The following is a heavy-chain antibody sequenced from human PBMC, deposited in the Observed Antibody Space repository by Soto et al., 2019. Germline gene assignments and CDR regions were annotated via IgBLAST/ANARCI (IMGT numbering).Heavy chain of an antibody. CDR1: GYTFTSYD. D-gene: IGHD1-1*01. Sequence: GASVKVSCKASGYTFTSYDIYWVLQATGRGRDWMGWMNPNTGNSGYAQKFQGRVTMTSDTSISTAHMELSSLRSEDTAVYYCARRAETNGWNGFGADKYYFDFWGQGTLVTVSS. V-gene: IGHV1-8*01. CDR2: MNPNTGNS. J-gene: IGHJ4*02. CDR3: ARRAETNGWNGFGADKYYFDF.